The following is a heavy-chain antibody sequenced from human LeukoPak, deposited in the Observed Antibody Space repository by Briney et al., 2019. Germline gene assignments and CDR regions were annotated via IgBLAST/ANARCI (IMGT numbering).Heavy chain of an antibody. D-gene: IGHD3-3*01. Sequence: ASVKVSCKASGYTFTSYGISWVRQAPGQGLEWMGWISAYNGNTNYAQKLQGRVTMTTDTSTSTAYMELRSLGSDDTAVNYGARVRFLEWLLTGYFDYWGQGTLVTVSS. CDR2: ISAYNGNT. CDR1: GYTFTSYG. V-gene: IGHV1-18*01. J-gene: IGHJ4*02. CDR3: ARVRFLEWLLTGYFDY.